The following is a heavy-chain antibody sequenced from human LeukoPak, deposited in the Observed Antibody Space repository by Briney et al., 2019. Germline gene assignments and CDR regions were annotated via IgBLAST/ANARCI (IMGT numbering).Heavy chain of an antibody. CDR2: ISSGSTI. D-gene: IGHD3-3*01. J-gene: IGHJ4*02. V-gene: IGHV3-11*01. Sequence: GGSLRLSCAASGFTFSDYYMSWIRQAPGKGLEWVSYISSGSTIYYADSVKGRFTISRDNSKNTLYLQMNSLRAEDTAVYYCAKDSEPTYDFWSGYPTWDYWGQGTLVTVSS. CDR3: AKDSEPTYDFWSGYPTWDY. CDR1: GFTFSDYY.